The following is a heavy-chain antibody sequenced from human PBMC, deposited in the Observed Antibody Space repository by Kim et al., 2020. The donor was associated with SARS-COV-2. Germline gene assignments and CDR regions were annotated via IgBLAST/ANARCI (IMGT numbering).Heavy chain of an antibody. CDR1: GGSFSGYY. Sequence: SETLSLTCAVYGGSFSGYYWSWIRQPPGKGLEWIGEINHSGSTNYNPSLKSRVTISVDTSKNQFSLKLSSVTAADTAVYYCARGLDYYGSNNWFDPWGQG. CDR2: INHSGST. CDR3: ARGLDYYGSNNWFDP. J-gene: IGHJ5*02. D-gene: IGHD3-10*01. V-gene: IGHV4-34*01.